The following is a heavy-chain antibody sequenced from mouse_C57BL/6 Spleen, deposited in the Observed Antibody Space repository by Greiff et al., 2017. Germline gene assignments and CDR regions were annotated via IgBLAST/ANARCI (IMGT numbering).Heavy chain of an antibody. CDR2: INPYNGGT. V-gene: IGHV1-19*01. CDR3: APNDYDGTWFAY. CDR1: GYTFTDYY. D-gene: IGHD2-4*01. Sequence: VQLKESGPVLVKPGASVKMSCKASGYTFTDYYMNWVKQSHGKSLEWIGVINPYNGGTSYNQKFKGKATLTVDKSSSTAYMELNSLTSEDSAVYYCAPNDYDGTWFAYWGQGTLVTVSA. J-gene: IGHJ3*01.